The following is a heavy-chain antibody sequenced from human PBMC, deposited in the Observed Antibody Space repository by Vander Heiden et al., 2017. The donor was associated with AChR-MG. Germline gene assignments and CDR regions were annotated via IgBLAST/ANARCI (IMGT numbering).Heavy chain of an antibody. D-gene: IGHD4-17*01. CDR2: ISGSGGST. CDR1: GSTFSSTA. Sequence: EVQLLESGGGLVQPGGSLRLSCAASGSTFSSTAVSWVRQAPGKGLEWVSSISGSGGSTYYADSVKGRFTISRDNSKNTLYLQMNSLRAEDTAVYYCAGGGDYDGLVLFYDAFDIWGQGTMVTVSS. V-gene: IGHV3-23*01. CDR3: AGGGDYDGLVLFYDAFDI. J-gene: IGHJ3*02.